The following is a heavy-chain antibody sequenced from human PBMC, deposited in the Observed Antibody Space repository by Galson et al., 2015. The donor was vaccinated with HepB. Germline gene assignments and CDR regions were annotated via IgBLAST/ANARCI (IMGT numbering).Heavy chain of an antibody. CDR1: GFTFSSYW. CDR2: INSDGGST. V-gene: IGHV3-74*01. J-gene: IGHJ4*02. D-gene: IGHD3-22*01. CDR3: ARDRGSGYQGPFDY. Sequence: SLRLSCAASGFTFSSYWMHWVRQAPGKGLVWVSRINSDGGSTSYADSVKGRFTISRDNAKNTLYLQMNSLRAEDTAVYYCARDRGSGYQGPFDYWGQGTLVTVSS.